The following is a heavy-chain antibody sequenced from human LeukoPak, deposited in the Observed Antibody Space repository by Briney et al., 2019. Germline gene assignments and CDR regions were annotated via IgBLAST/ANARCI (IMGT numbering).Heavy chain of an antibody. J-gene: IGHJ4*02. CDR3: ARSPTSWYFDY. V-gene: IGHV3-30*02. Sequence: GESLRLSCAASGFTVSGSGMHWVRQAPGKGLEWVAFIRYHGSDKYYADSVKGRFTISRDNSKNTLYLQMNSLRPEDTSVYYCARSPTSWYFDYWGQGTLVTVSS. CDR1: GFTVSGSG. D-gene: IGHD2-2*01. CDR2: IRYHGSDK.